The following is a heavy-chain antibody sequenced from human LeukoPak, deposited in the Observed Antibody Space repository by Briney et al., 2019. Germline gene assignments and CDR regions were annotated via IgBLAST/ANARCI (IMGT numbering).Heavy chain of an antibody. CDR3: ARLDLPGIAAAGYYYYYYYGMAV. CDR2: ISSSGSTI. J-gene: IGHJ6*02. D-gene: IGHD6-13*01. CDR1: GFTFSSYE. Sequence: GGSLRLSCAASGFTFSSYEMNWVRQAPGKGLEWVSYISSSGSTIYYADSVKGRFTISRDNAKNSLYLQMNSLRAADTAVYYCARLDLPGIAAAGYYYYYYYGMAVWAQGTTVTVSS. V-gene: IGHV3-48*03.